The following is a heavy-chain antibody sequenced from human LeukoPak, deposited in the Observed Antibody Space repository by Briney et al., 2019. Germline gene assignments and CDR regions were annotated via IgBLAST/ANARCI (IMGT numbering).Heavy chain of an antibody. J-gene: IGHJ4*02. Sequence: SETLSLSCTVSGGSFDNSYCWTWVRQPPGKGLEWIGYVYYSGSTNYNPSLKSRVTISVDTSKNQFSLKLSSVTAADTAVYYCARVDYDTSGYFDYWGQGTLVTVSS. CDR2: VYYSGST. D-gene: IGHD3-22*01. V-gene: IGHV4-59*01. CDR1: GGSFDNSYC. CDR3: ARVDYDTSGYFDY.